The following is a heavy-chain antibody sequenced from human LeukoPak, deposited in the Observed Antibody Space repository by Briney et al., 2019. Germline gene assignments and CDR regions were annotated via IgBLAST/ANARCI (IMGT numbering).Heavy chain of an antibody. CDR3: ASTFCSGGSCYFNFDY. D-gene: IGHD2-15*01. Sequence: ASVKVSCKASGYTFTSYYMHWVRQAPGQGLEWMGIINPSGGSTSYAQKFQGRVTMTRDTSTSTVYMELSSLRSEDTAVYYCASTFCSGGSCYFNFDYWGQGTLVTVSS. CDR1: GYTFTSYY. V-gene: IGHV1-46*01. CDR2: INPSGGST. J-gene: IGHJ4*02.